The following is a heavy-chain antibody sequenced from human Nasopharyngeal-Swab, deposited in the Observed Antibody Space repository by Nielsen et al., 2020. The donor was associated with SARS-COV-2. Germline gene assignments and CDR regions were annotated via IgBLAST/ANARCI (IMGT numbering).Heavy chain of an antibody. J-gene: IGHJ4*02. CDR2: IYYSGST. V-gene: IGHV4-39*07. Sequence: WIRQPPGKGLEWIGSIYYSGSTNYNPSLKSRVTISVDTSKNQFSLKLSSVTAADTAVYYCAREQQQLVRGRAFDYWGQGTLVTVSS. D-gene: IGHD6-13*01. CDR3: AREQQQLVRGRAFDY.